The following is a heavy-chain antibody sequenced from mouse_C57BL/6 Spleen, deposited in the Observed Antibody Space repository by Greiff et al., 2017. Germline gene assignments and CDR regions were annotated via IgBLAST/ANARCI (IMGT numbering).Heavy chain of an antibody. J-gene: IGHJ4*01. CDR1: GFTFSSYG. CDR3: ARLRNWAGYYAKDY. V-gene: IGHV5-6*01. Sequence: EVHLVESGGDLVKPGGSLKLSCAASGFTFSSYGMSWVRQTPDKRLEWVATISSGGSYTYYPDSVKGRFTISRDNAKNTLYLQMSSLKSEDTAMYDCARLRNWAGYYAKDYWGQGTSVTVSS. CDR2: ISSGGSYT. D-gene: IGHD4-1*01.